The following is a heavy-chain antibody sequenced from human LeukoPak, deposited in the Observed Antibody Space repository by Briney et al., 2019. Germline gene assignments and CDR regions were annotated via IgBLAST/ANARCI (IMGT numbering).Heavy chain of an antibody. J-gene: IGHJ4*02. Sequence: GGSLRLSCAASEFTFSNFAMSWVRQAPGKGLEWVSTISGSGGRTSYSDSVKGRFTISRDNSKDTLYLQMDSLRDEDTAVYYCASGSTRNPVLLWFGEAFDYWGQGTLVTVSS. V-gene: IGHV3-23*01. CDR2: ISGSGGRT. CDR3: ASGSTRNPVLLWFGEAFDY. D-gene: IGHD3-10*01. CDR1: EFTFSNFA.